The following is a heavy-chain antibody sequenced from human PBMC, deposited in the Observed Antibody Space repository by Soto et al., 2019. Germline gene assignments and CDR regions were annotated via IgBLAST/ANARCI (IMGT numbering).Heavy chain of an antibody. CDR2: IYHSGST. V-gene: IGHV4-4*02. CDR1: GGSISSSNW. D-gene: IGHD4-17*01. Sequence: QVQLQESGPGLVKPSGTLSLTCAVSGGSISSSNWCSWVRQPPGKGLEWIGEIYHSGSTHYNPSLKIRVTISVDKSKNQFSLKLSSVTAADTAVYYCARRTTVTTDQSRFDYWGQGTLVTVSS. J-gene: IGHJ4*02. CDR3: ARRTTVTTDQSRFDY.